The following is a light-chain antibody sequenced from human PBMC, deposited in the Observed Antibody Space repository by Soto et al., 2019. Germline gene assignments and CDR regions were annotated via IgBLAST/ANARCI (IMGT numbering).Light chain of an antibody. V-gene: IGLV1-47*01. CDR1: SSNIESNH. CDR3: AAWYGNLSGGV. CDR2: RNN. Sequence: QSVLTQPPSASGTPGQRVTISCSGSSSNIESNHVYWYQQLPGTAPKLLIYRNNQRPSGVPDRFSASKSGTSASLAISGLRSEDEADYYCAAWYGNLSGGVVCGGTKVTVL. J-gene: IGLJ3*02.